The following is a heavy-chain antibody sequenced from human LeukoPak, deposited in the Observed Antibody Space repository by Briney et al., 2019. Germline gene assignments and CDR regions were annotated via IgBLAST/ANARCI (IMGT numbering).Heavy chain of an antibody. D-gene: IGHD6-13*01. CDR2: IYPGDSDT. Sequence: MPGESLKISCKGSGYSFTNYWIGWVRQMPGKGLEWMGIIYPGDSDTRYSPSFQDQVTISADKSISTAYLQWSSLKASDTAMYYCARHVIAAAAPDYWGQGTLVTVSS. V-gene: IGHV5-51*01. CDR1: GYSFTNYW. CDR3: ARHVIAAAAPDY. J-gene: IGHJ4*02.